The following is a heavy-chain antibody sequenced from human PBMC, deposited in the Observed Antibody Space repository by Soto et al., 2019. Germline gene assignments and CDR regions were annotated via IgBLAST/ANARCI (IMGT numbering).Heavy chain of an antibody. D-gene: IGHD6-13*01. Sequence: GGSLRLSCAASGFTFSSYEMNWVRQAPGKGLEWVSYISSSGSTIYYADSVKGRFTISRDNAKNSLYLQMNSLRAEDTAVYYCARDQLVLYYYYGMDVWGQGTTVTVS. J-gene: IGHJ6*02. CDR1: GFTFSSYE. V-gene: IGHV3-48*03. CDR3: ARDQLVLYYYYGMDV. CDR2: ISSSGSTI.